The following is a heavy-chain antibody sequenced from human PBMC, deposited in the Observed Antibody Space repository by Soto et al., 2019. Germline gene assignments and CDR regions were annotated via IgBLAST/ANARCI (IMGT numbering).Heavy chain of an antibody. V-gene: IGHV4-34*02. CDR1: GGSFSGYY. Sequence: QVQLEQWGAGLLKPSETLSLTCAVYGGSFSGYYWSWIRQPPGKGLEWIGEINHSGSTNYNPSLKSRVTISVDTSKNQFSLNLYSVTAADTAVYYCARGRWPRQSFDYWGQGTLVTVSS. J-gene: IGHJ4*02. CDR3: ARGRWPRQSFDY. D-gene: IGHD5-12*01. CDR2: INHSGST.